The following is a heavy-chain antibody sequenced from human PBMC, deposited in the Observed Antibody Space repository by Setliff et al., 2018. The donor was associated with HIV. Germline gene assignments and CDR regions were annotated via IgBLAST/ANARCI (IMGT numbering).Heavy chain of an antibody. D-gene: IGHD3-3*01. CDR1: GYTFTSYG. J-gene: IGHJ4*02. Sequence: AASVKVSCKASGYTFTSYGISWVRQAPGQGLEWMGWISAYNGNTNYAQKLQGRVTMTTDTSTSTAYMELRSLRSDDTAVYYCARDSGVSIFGVVISGPPDYWGQGTLVTVSS. CDR2: ISAYNGNT. V-gene: IGHV1-18*01. CDR3: ARDSGVSIFGVVISGPPDY.